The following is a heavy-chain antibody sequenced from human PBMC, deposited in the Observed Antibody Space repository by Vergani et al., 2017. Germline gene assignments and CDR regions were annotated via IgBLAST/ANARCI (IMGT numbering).Heavy chain of an antibody. D-gene: IGHD1-26*01. CDR1: GGSISSYY. V-gene: IGHV4-59*01. J-gene: IGHJ3*02. CDR2: IYYSGST. Sequence: QVQMQESGPGLVKPSETLSLTCAGSGGSISSYYWSWIRQTPGEGLEWIGYIYYSGSTNYNPSLKSRVTISVDTSKNQFYLKLSSVTAADTAVYYCARMELLSAFDIWGQGTMVTVSS. CDR3: ARMELLSAFDI.